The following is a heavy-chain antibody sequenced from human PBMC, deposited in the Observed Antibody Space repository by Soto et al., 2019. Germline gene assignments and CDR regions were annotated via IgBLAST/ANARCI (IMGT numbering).Heavy chain of an antibody. CDR3: ASECGGDCSSGDY. J-gene: IGHJ4*02. D-gene: IGHD2-21*02. CDR1: GFTFSSYG. Sequence: GGSLRLSCAASGFTFSSYGMHWVRQAPGKGLEWVAVISYDGSNKNYADSVKGRFTISRDNSKNTLYLQMNSLRAEDTAVYYCASECGGDCSSGDYWGQGTLVTVSS. CDR2: ISYDGSNK. V-gene: IGHV3-30*03.